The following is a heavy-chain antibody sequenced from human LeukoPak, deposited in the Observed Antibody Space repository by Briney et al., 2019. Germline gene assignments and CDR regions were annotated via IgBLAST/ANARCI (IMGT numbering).Heavy chain of an antibody. J-gene: IGHJ4*02. CDR1: GYTFTSYY. CDR3: ARGERTTGTIDY. V-gene: IGHV1-46*01. D-gene: IGHD1-1*01. CDR2: INPSGGST. Sequence: ASVTVSCTASGYTFTSYYMHWVRQAPGQGLEWMGIINPSGGSTSYAQKFQGRVTMTRDTSTSTVYMELSSLRSEDTAVYYCARGERTTGTIDYWGQGTLVTASS.